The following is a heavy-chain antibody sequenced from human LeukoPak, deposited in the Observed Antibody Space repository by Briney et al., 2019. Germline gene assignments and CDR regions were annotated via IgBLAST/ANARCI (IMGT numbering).Heavy chain of an antibody. Sequence: SETLSLTCAVSGGSISSGGYSWSWIRQPPGKGLEWIGYIYHSGSTYYNPSLKSRVTISVDRSKNQFSLKLSSVTAAGTAVYYCARYCSGGSCYRDAFDIWGQGTMVTVSS. D-gene: IGHD2-15*01. CDR3: ARYCSGGSCYRDAFDI. V-gene: IGHV4-30-2*01. CDR2: IYHSGST. CDR1: GGSISSGGYS. J-gene: IGHJ3*02.